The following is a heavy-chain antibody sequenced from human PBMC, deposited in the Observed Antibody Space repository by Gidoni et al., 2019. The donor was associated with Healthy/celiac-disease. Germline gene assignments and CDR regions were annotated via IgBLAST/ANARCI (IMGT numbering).Heavy chain of an antibody. CDR1: GFTFGDYA. CDR2: SRSKAYGGTT. Sequence: EVQLVESGGGLVQPGRSRRLSCTASGFTFGDYAMSWFRQAPGKGLEWVGFSRSKAYGGTTEYAASVKGRFTISRDDSKSIAYLQMNSLKTEDTAVYYCTRENSGSPDYWGQGTLVTVSS. V-gene: IGHV3-49*03. CDR3: TRENSGSPDY. J-gene: IGHJ4*02. D-gene: IGHD1-26*01.